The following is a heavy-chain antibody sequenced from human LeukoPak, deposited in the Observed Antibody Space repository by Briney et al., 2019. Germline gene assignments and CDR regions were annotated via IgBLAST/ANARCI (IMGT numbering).Heavy chain of an antibody. J-gene: IGHJ4*02. CDR1: GFTSSSYA. CDR3: ARVGSSSSGDDY. D-gene: IGHD6-6*01. Sequence: PGGSLRLSCAASGFTSSSYALNWVRQAPGKGLEWVATVSGSGDRMYHADSVKGRFTISRDNSKNTIYLQMNSLRAEDTAVYYCARVGSSSSGDDYWGQGTLVTVSS. V-gene: IGHV3-23*01. CDR2: VSGSGDRM.